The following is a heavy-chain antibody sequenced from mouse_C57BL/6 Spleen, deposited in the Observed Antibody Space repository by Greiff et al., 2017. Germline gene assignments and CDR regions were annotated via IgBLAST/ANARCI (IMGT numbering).Heavy chain of an antibody. Sequence: LVESGPELVKPGASVKISCKASGYSFTGYYMHWVKQSHGNILDWIGYIYPYNGVSSYNQKFKGKATLTVDKSSSTAYMELRSLTSEDSAVYYCASQMGSGAMDYWGQGTSVTVSS. CDR3: ASQMGSGAMDY. D-gene: IGHD2-3*01. J-gene: IGHJ4*01. CDR1: GYSFTGYY. V-gene: IGHV1-31*01. CDR2: IYPYNGVS.